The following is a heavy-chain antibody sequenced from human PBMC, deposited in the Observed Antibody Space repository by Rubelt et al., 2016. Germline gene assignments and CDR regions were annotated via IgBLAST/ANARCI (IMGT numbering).Heavy chain of an antibody. CDR2: ISSSSSSI. CDR1: GFTFRSYS. J-gene: IGHJ3*02. Sequence: EEQLVESGGGLVQPGGSLRLSCAASGFTFRSYSMNWVRQAPGKGLEWVSYISSSSSSIYYADSWKGRFTISRDNAKNSLYLQMNSLIVEDTAVYYCAWKPAFDIWGQGTMVTVSS. V-gene: IGHV3-48*04. D-gene: IGHD1-1*01. CDR3: AWKPAFDI.